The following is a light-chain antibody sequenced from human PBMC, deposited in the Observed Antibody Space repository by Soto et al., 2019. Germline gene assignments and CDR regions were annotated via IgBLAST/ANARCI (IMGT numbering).Light chain of an antibody. V-gene: IGKV4-1*01. CDR3: QQCNSTPWT. CDR2: WAS. Sequence: DIVMTQSPDSLAVSLGERATINCKSSQSVFYSSNNKNSLAWYQQKPGQPPKLLIYWASTRESGVPDRCSGSGSGTDFTLTISSLQAEDVAVYYCQQCNSTPWTFGQGTKVEIK. CDR1: QSVFYSSNNKNS. J-gene: IGKJ1*01.